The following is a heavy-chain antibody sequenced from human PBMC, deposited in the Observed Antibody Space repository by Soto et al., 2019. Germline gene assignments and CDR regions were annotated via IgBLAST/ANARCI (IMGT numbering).Heavy chain of an antibody. Sequence: QVQLVQSGAEEKKPGASVKVSCKASGYTFTNHAIHWVRQAPGQGLEWMGWINAGKGDTKYPQRFQGRVTITRDTSASTAYMELSSLRSEDTAVYYCARGDSGYDHYYYYGMDVWGQGTTVTVSS. CDR1: GYTFTNHA. V-gene: IGHV1-3*05. CDR2: INAGKGDT. D-gene: IGHD5-12*01. CDR3: ARGDSGYDHYYYYGMDV. J-gene: IGHJ6*02.